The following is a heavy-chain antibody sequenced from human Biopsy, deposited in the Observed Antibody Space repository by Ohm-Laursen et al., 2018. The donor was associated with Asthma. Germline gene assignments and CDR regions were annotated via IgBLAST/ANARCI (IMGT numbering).Heavy chain of an antibody. CDR3: ARRGGVRRYFDY. CDR1: GGSISSGAYY. V-gene: IGHV4-30-4*01. D-gene: IGHD3-16*01. CDR2: NYYIGST. Sequence: SQTLSLTCTVSGGSISSGAYYWSWVRQPPGKGLEWIGYNYYIGSTYYNPSLKSRVAISLDTSKNQFSLKLSSVTAADTAVYFCARRGGVRRYFDYWGQGTLVTVSS. J-gene: IGHJ4*02.